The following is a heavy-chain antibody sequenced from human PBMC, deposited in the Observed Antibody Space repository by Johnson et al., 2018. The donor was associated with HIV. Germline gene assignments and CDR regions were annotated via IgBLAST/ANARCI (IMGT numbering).Heavy chain of an antibody. V-gene: IGHV3-20*04. CDR2: MNWNGGST. Sequence: VQLVESGGGVVRPGGSLRLSCAASGFTFDDYGMSWVRQAPGKGLAWVSGMNWNGGSTGYAASVKGRFTLSRDNAKNSRYLQMNSLRDEDTAVYYCAKAQQLVPGGDAFDIWGQGTMVTVSS. CDR1: GFTFDDYG. J-gene: IGHJ3*02. D-gene: IGHD6-6*01. CDR3: AKAQQLVPGGDAFDI.